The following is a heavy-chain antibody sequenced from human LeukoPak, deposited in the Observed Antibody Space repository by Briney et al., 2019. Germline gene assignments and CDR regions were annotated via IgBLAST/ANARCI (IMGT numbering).Heavy chain of an antibody. CDR1: GFTFSDYY. J-gene: IGHJ4*02. D-gene: IGHD3-16*01. Sequence: GGSLRLSCAASGFTFSDYYMSWIRQAPGKGLEWVSYISSSSSTIYYADSVKGRFTISRDNAKNSLYLQMNSLRAEDTAVYYCARADRLGAALLASFDYWGQGTLVTVSS. CDR3: ARADRLGAALLASFDY. V-gene: IGHV3-11*04. CDR2: ISSSSSTI.